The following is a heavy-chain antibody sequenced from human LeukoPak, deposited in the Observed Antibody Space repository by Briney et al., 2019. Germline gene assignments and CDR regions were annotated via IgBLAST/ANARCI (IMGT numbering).Heavy chain of an antibody. J-gene: IGHJ4*02. V-gene: IGHV3-30*02. Sequence: GGSLRLSCAASGFTFSSYGMHWVRQAPGKGLEWVAFIRYDGSNKYYADSVKGRFTISRDNSKNTLYLQMNSLRAEDTAVYYCAKDQRCYYDSSGYYLDYWGQGTLVTVSS. CDR2: IRYDGSNK. D-gene: IGHD3-22*01. CDR3: AKDQRCYYDSSGYYLDY. CDR1: GFTFSSYG.